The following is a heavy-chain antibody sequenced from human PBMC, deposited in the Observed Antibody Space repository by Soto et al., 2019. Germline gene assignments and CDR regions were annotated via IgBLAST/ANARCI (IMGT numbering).Heavy chain of an antibody. V-gene: IGHV1-18*01. CDR2: ISAYNGNT. CDR3: XXXXXXXXXXXXXXXXX. Sequence: QVQLVQSGAEVKKPGASVKVSCKASGYTFTSYGISWVRQAPGQGLEWMGWISAYNGNTNYAQKLQGRVTMTTDTSTXTAXMELRXLRSXDXXXXXXXXXXXXXXXXXXXXXXXWXQGTLVTVSS. J-gene: IGHJ4*02. CDR1: GYTFTSYG.